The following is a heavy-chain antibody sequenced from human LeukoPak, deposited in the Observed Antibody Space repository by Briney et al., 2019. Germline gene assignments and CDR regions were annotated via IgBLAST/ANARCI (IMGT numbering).Heavy chain of an antibody. D-gene: IGHD3-22*01. CDR2: TNGGGVRP. V-gene: IGHV3-23*01. Sequence: GGSLRLSCAASGFTFSDYAMSWVRQAPGKGLEWVSGTNGGGVRPQYADSVKGRFTVSRDNSQDTLYLQMNSLRAEDTAVYYCAKSMAYYYDSSGYGGFDPWGQGTLVTVSS. CDR1: GFTFSDYA. CDR3: AKSMAYYYDSSGYGGFDP. J-gene: IGHJ5*02.